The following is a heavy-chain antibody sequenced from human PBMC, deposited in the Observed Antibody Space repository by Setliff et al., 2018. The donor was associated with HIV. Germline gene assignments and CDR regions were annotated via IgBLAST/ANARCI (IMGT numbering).Heavy chain of an antibody. V-gene: IGHV4-61*09. CDR1: GGSISSGSYY. Sequence: SETLSLTCTVSGGSISSGSYYWNWIRQPAGKGLEWVGQISTGGATDYNSSLKSRVTISLDKSKNQFSLRLNSATAADTAVYYCARVLDGNHYDAFNLWGQGTTVTVSS. D-gene: IGHD1-26*01. CDR2: ISTGGAT. J-gene: IGHJ3*01. CDR3: ARVLDGNHYDAFNL.